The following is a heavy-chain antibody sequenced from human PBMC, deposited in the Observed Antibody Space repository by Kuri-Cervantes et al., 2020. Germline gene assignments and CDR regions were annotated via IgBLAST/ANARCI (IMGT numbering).Heavy chain of an antibody. V-gene: IGHV4-61*05. J-gene: IGHJ6*03. D-gene: IGHD5-18*01. CDR1: GGSITSSSYY. CDR3: ARVQGGRLRREYSNGPYYYYYYMDV. Sequence: SETLSLTCTVSGGSITSSSYYWGWIRQPPGKGLEWIGYIYYSGSTNYNPSLKSRVNISEDTSKRQFSLKLSSVTAADTAVYYCARVQGGRLRREYSNGPYYYYYYMDVWGKGTTVTVSS. CDR2: IYYSGST.